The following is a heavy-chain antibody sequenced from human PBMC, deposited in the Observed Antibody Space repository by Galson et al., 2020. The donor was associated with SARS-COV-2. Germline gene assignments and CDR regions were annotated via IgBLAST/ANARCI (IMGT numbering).Heavy chain of an antibody. CDR3: AKDRGNDYGDQLEF. J-gene: IGHJ4*02. CDR1: GFTFSRYA. Sequence: GGSLRLSCAASGFTFSRYAMAWVRQAPGKGLEWVSGISGGGSTYYADSVKGRFTISRDISQNTVYLQMSSLRAEDTAVYYCAKDRGNDYGDQLEFWGQGTQVTVSS. V-gene: IGHV3-23*01. D-gene: IGHD4-17*01. CDR2: ISGGGST.